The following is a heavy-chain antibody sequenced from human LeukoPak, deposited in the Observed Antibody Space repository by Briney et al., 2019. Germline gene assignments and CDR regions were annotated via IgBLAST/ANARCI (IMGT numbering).Heavy chain of an antibody. CDR2: IGSSGSTI. Sequence: KPGRSLRLSCAASGFTFSDYYMSWIRQAPGKGLEWVSYIGSSGSTIYYADSVKGRFTISRDNAKNSLYLQMNSLRAEDTAVYYCARDRYVGTTTAGDSDSWGQGTLVTVSS. J-gene: IGHJ4*02. CDR3: ARDRYVGTTTAGDSDS. D-gene: IGHD1-26*01. V-gene: IGHV3-11*01. CDR1: GFTFSDYY.